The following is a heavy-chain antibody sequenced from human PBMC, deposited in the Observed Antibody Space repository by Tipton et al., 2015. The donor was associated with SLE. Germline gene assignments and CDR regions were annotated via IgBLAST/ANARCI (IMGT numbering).Heavy chain of an antibody. CDR3: ARTLDALDI. CDR1: GVSISSASYY. J-gene: IGHJ3*02. V-gene: IGHV4-61*02. Sequence: LRLSCTVSGVSISSASYYWNWIRQPAGKGLEWIGRAYTTGSPYYNPSLESRVAISMDTPKNQFSLKLTAVTAADTAVYYCARTLDALDIWGQGTTVTVS. CDR2: AYTTGSP.